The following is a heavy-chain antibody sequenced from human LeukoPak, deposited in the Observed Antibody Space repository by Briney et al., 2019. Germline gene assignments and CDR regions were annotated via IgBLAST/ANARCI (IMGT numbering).Heavy chain of an antibody. J-gene: IGHJ4*02. CDR1: GFTFSSYE. CDR3: ARDKGDYSFDY. CDR2: ISSRGGTI. V-gene: IGHV3-48*03. D-gene: IGHD2-21*02. Sequence: GGSLRLSCAASGFTFSSYEMNWVRQAPGKGLEWVSYISSRGGTIYYADSVKGRFTISRDNAKNSLYLQVNSLRAEDTAVYYCARDKGDYSFDYWGQGTPVTVSS.